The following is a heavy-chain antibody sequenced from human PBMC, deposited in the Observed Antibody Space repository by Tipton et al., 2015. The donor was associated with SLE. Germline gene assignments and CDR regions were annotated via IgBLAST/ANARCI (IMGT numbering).Heavy chain of an antibody. CDR3: ATSTVTTNPDYYYGMDV. CDR1: GFTFSRYA. CDR2: ISSTSSYI. J-gene: IGHJ6*02. V-gene: IGHV3-21*01. D-gene: IGHD4-17*01. Sequence: SLRLSCAASGFTFSRYAMNWVRQAPGKGLEWVSSISSTSSYIYYADSVKGRFTISTDNGKNSLYLQMNSLRPDDTAVYYCATSTVTTNPDYYYGMDVWGQGTTVTVSS.